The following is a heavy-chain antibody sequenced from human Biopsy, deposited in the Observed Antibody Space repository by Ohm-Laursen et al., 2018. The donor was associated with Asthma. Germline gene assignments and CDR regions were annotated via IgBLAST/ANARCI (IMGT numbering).Heavy chain of an antibody. CDR2: IWSDGINK. Sequence: SLRLSCAASGFTFSSSGMHWGRQVPGKGLEWVAVIWSDGINKYYVDSVKGRFTIPRDFYKNTLYLQMDSLRAEDTAVYYCARGDSSGWSHYYFDYWGQGTLVTVSS. V-gene: IGHV3-33*01. CDR1: GFTFSSSG. D-gene: IGHD6-19*01. CDR3: ARGDSSGWSHYYFDY. J-gene: IGHJ4*02.